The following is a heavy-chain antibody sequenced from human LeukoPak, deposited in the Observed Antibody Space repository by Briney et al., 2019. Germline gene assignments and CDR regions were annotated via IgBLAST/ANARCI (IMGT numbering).Heavy chain of an antibody. D-gene: IGHD3-16*01. CDR3: ARVMSASVWRSYGSYYYYYYMDI. J-gene: IGHJ6*03. V-gene: IGHV3-7*01. Sequence: PGGSLRLSCAVSGFTFNSYRMTWVRQAPGKGLEWVANIKQDGSEKYSVDSVKGRFTISRDNAKNSLYMQMNSLRAEDTAVYYCARVMSASVWRSYGSYYYYYYMDIWGKGTTVTVSS. CDR1: GFTFNSYR. CDR2: IKQDGSEK.